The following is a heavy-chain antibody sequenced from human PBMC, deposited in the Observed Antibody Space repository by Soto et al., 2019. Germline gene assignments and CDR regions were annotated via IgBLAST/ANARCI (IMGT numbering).Heavy chain of an antibody. Sequence: ASVKVSCKASGYTFTSYGISWVRQAPGQGLEWMGWISAYNGNKNYAQKLQGRVTMTTDTSTSTAYMELRSLRSDDTAVYYCARDISGGYYDILTGYYIGYFDYWGQ. V-gene: IGHV1-18*01. D-gene: IGHD3-9*01. CDR1: GYTFTSYG. J-gene: IGHJ4*03. CDR2: ISAYNGNK. CDR3: ARDISGGYYDILTGYYIGYFDY.